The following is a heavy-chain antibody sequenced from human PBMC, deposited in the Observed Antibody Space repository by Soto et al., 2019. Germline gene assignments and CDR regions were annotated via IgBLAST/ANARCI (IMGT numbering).Heavy chain of an antibody. CDR2: IYYSGST. Sequence: SETLSLTCTVSGGSISSGDYYWSWIRQPPGKGLEWIGYIYYSGSTYYNPSLKSRVTISVDTSKNQFSLKLSSVTAADTAVYLCETEGNLGRWIQPLDHCGQGTLVTV. CDR3: ETEGNLGRWIQPLDH. V-gene: IGHV4-30-4*01. J-gene: IGHJ4*02. CDR1: GGSISSGDYY. D-gene: IGHD2-2*03.